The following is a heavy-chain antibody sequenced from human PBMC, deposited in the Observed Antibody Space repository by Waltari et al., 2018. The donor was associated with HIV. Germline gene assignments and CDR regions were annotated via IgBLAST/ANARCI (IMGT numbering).Heavy chain of an antibody. Sequence: QLQLQESGPGLVKPSETLSLTCTVSGGSISSSRYYWGWIRQPPGKGLEWIGSIYYSGSTYYNPSLKSRVTISVDTSKNQFSLKLSSVTAADTAVYYCARVPKTGTFDYWGQGTLVTVSS. CDR1: GGSISSSRYY. J-gene: IGHJ4*02. D-gene: IGHD1-1*01. CDR2: IYYSGST. CDR3: ARVPKTGTFDY. V-gene: IGHV4-39*07.